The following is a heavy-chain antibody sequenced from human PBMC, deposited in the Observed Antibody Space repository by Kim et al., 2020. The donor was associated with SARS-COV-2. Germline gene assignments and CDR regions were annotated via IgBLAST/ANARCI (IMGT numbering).Heavy chain of an antibody. CDR3: TRHSVRITMVQGVIISPQIMDV. CDR1: GFTFSGSA. V-gene: IGHV3-73*01. J-gene: IGHJ6*03. D-gene: IGHD3-10*01. CDR2: IRSKANSYAT. Sequence: GGSLRLSCAASGFTFSGSAMHWVRQASGKGLEWVGRIRSKANSYATAYAASVKGRFTISRDDSKNTAYLQMNSLKTEDTAVYYCTRHSVRITMVQGVIISPQIMDVWGKGTTVTVSS.